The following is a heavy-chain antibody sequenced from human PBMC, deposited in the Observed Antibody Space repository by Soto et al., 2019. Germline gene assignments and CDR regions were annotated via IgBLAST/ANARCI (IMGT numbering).Heavy chain of an antibody. J-gene: IGHJ4*02. CDR1: GGSISSYY. CDR3: ARAQTAGTMVYFDY. D-gene: IGHD6-13*01. CDR2: IYSGST. Sequence: PSETLSLTCTVSGGSISSYYWSWIRQPPGKGLECIGYIYSGSTNYNPSLKSRVTISVDTSKNQFSLKLSSVTAADTAVYYCARAQTAGTMVYFDYWGQGTLVTVSS. V-gene: IGHV4-59*01.